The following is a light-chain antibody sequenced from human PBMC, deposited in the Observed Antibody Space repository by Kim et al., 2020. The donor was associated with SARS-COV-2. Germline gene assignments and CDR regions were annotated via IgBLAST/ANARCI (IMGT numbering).Light chain of an antibody. J-gene: IGLJ3*02. CDR3: NSRDSSGDHMV. Sequence: SSALTQDPAVSVAFGQTVRLTCQGDSLRNYYGTWYQQRPGQAPVLVLYGKYNRPSGIPDRFSGSASGNTASLTITGAQAEDEADYYCNSRDSSGDHMVFGAETHLT. V-gene: IGLV3-19*01. CDR2: GKY. CDR1: SLRNYY.